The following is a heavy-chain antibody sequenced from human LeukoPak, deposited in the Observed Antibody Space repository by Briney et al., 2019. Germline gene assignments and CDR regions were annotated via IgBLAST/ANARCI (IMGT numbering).Heavy chain of an antibody. CDR2: INHSGGT. CDR3: AKGASYYYDNSWFDP. D-gene: IGHD3-22*01. V-gene: IGHV4-34*01. J-gene: IGHJ5*02. Sequence: SETLSLTCAVYGGSFSGYYWSWIRQPPGKGLEWIEEINHSGGTNYNPSLKSRVTISVDTSKNQFSLKLSSVTAADTAVYYCAKGASYYYDNSWFDPWGQGTLVTVSS. CDR1: GGSFSGYY.